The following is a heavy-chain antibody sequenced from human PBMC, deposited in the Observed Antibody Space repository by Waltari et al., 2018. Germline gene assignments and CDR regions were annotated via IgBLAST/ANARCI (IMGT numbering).Heavy chain of an antibody. D-gene: IGHD3-16*02. J-gene: IGHJ3*02. Sequence: QVQLVESGGGVVQPGGSLRLSCAASGFTFSSYGMHWVRQAPGKGLEWGAFIRYDGSNKYYADSVKGRFTISRDNSKNTLYLQMNSLRAEDTAVYYCAKDIFGGVIQDAFDIWGQGTMVTVSS. CDR1: GFTFSSYG. CDR3: AKDIFGGVIQDAFDI. V-gene: IGHV3-30*02. CDR2: IRYDGSNK.